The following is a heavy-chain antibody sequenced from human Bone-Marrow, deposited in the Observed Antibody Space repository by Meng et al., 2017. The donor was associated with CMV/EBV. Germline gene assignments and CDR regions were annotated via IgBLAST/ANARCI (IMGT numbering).Heavy chain of an antibody. Sequence: SETLSLTCTVSGGSISSYYWSWIRQPPGKGLEWIGYIYYSGGTNYNPSLKSRVTISVDTSKNQFSLKLSSVTAADTAVYYCARGIITIFGVVHDAFDIWVQGTMVTVSS. CDR1: GGSISSYY. CDR2: IYYSGGT. V-gene: IGHV4-59*01. CDR3: ARGIITIFGVVHDAFDI. J-gene: IGHJ3*02. D-gene: IGHD3-3*01.